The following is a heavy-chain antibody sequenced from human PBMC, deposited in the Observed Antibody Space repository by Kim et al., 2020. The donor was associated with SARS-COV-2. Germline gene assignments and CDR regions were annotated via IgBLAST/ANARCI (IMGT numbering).Heavy chain of an antibody. CDR3: ASTGIAVAGTDY. V-gene: IGHV4-59*01. D-gene: IGHD6-19*01. Sequence: NHNPALKSRVTLSVETSKNQYSLKRSSVTAADTAVYYWASTGIAVAGTDYWGQGTLVTVSS. J-gene: IGHJ4*02.